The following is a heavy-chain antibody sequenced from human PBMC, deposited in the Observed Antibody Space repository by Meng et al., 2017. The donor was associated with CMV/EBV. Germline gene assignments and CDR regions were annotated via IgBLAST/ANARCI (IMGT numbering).Heavy chain of an antibody. D-gene: IGHD3-3*01. CDR3: ARDRYYDFWSGYYSDYYYGMDV. J-gene: IGHJ6*02. V-gene: IGHV3-30-3*01. CDR2: ISSDGSKA. Sequence: GGSLRLSCAASGFTFSSYAIHWVRQAPGKGLEWVAVISSDGSKAYYADSVRGRFTISRDNSKNTLHLQMVSLRAEDTAVYYCARDRYYDFWSGYYSDYYYGMDVWGQGTTVTVSS. CDR1: GFTFSSYA.